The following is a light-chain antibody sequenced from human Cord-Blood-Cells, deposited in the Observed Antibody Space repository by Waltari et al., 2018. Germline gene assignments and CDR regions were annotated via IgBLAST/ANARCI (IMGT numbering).Light chain of an antibody. CDR2: DVS. CDR3: SSYTSSSTVV. Sequence: QSALTQPASVSGSPGQSITISCTGTSSDVGGYTYVSWYQQHPGKAPKLMIYDVSKRPSGVSNRFSGSKSGNTASLTISGPQAEDEADYYCSSYTSSSTVVFGGGTKLTVL. V-gene: IGLV2-14*01. J-gene: IGLJ2*01. CDR1: SSDVGGYTY.